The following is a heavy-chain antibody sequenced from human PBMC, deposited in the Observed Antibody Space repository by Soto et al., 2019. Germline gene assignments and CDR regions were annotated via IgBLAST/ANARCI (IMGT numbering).Heavy chain of an antibody. J-gene: IGHJ6*02. V-gene: IGHV1-46*01. CDR3: AREEHLDYYYYGMDV. CDR1: GYTFTSYY. Sequence: ASVKVSCKASGYTFTSYYMHWVRQAPGQGLEWMGIINPSGGSTSYAQKFQGRVTMTRDTSTSTVYMELSSLRSEDTAVYYCAREEHLDYYYYGMDVWGQGTTVTVS. CDR2: INPSGGST. D-gene: IGHD1-26*01.